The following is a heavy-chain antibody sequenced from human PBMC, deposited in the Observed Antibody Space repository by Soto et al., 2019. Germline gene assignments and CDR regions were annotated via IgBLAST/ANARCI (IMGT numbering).Heavy chain of an antibody. J-gene: IGHJ3*01. V-gene: IGHV3-23*01. D-gene: IGHD3-16*01. CDR3: AKNWGGGPYPVFDV. CDR1: GVILSNYA. CDR2: DRGRAGST. Sequence: EVQLLESGGDLVQPGGSLRLSCAASGVILSNYAMGWVRQAPGKGLEWVSLDRGRAGSTYYADSVKGRLTSSRDDSTNTLHLQMNSLRAEDTAVYYCAKNWGGGPYPVFDVWGQGTMVTVSS.